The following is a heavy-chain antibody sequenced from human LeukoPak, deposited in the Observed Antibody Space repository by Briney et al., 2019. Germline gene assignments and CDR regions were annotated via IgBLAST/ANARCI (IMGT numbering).Heavy chain of an antibody. J-gene: IGHJ4*02. CDR2: ISSSSSYI. CDR3: ARDPAMGHFDY. Sequence: GGSLRLSCAASGFTFSSYGMSWVRQAPGKGPEWVSSISSSSSYIYYADSVKGRFTISRDNAKNSLYLQMNSLRAEDTAVYYCARDPAMGHFDYWGQGTLVTVSS. CDR1: GFTFSSYG. D-gene: IGHD5-18*01. V-gene: IGHV3-21*01.